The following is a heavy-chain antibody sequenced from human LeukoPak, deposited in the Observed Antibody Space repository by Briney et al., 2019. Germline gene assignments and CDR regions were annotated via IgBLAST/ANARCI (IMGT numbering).Heavy chain of an antibody. CDR3: AKGNPFDYYDSSGYPDDALDI. CDR2: ISGSGGST. Sequence: GGSLRLSCAASGFTFSSYAMSWVRQAPGKGLEWVSAISGSGGSTYYADSVKGRFTISRDNSKNTLYLQMNSLRAEDTAVYYCAKGNPFDYYDSSGYPDDALDIWGQGTMVTVSS. J-gene: IGHJ3*02. V-gene: IGHV3-23*01. CDR1: GFTFSSYA. D-gene: IGHD3-22*01.